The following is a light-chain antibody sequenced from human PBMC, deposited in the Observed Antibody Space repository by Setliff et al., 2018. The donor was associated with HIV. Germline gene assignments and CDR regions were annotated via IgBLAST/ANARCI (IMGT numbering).Light chain of an antibody. CDR2: DVN. V-gene: IGLV2-8*01. Sequence: SALTQPPSASGSPGQSVTTSCTGTSSDVGGYNYVSWYQQHPGKAPKLIIFDVNKRPSGVPDRFSGSKSGNTASLAVSGLQAEDEADYYCFSYADINNYVFGTGTKVTVL. CDR3: FSYADINNYV. CDR1: SSDVGGYNY. J-gene: IGLJ1*01.